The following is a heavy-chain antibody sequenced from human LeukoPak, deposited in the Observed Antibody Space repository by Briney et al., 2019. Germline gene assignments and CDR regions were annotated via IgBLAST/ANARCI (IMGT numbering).Heavy chain of an antibody. CDR3: ARLYSSGWVDAFDI. J-gene: IGHJ3*02. D-gene: IGHD6-25*01. Sequence: GGSLRLSCAASGFTFSSFWMSWVRQAPGKGLECVANIKLDGSEKYYVDSVKGRFTISRDNAKNSLFLQMNSLRAEDAAVYYCARLYSSGWVDAFDIWGQGTMVTVAS. CDR2: IKLDGSEK. CDR1: GFTFSSFW. V-gene: IGHV3-7*01.